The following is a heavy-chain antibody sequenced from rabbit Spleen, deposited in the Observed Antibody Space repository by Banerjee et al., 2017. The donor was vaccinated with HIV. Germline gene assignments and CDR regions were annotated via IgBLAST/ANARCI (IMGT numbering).Heavy chain of an antibody. Sequence: QEQLEESGGDLVKPEGSLTLTCTASGFSFSSSYWICWVRQAPGKGLEWIACINDGNSGSASYASWAKGRFTISKTSSTTVTLQMTSLTAADTATYFCARDLFGSGDALWGQGTLVTVS. CDR2: INDGNSGSA. D-gene: IGHD1-1*01. V-gene: IGHV1S45*01. J-gene: IGHJ4*01. CDR1: GFSFSSSYW. CDR3: ARDLFGSGDAL.